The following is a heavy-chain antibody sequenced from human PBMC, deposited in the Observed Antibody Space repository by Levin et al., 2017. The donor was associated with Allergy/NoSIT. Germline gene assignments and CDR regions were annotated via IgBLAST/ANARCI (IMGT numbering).Heavy chain of an antibody. CDR3: ARANIVATGDAFDI. V-gene: IGHV2-70*04. J-gene: IGHJ3*02. CDR1: GFSFSTTGMR. D-gene: IGHD5-12*01. Sequence: QTLSLTCTFSGFSFSTTGMRVGWIRQPPGKALEWLGRIDWDDDKFYSTSLQTRLTISRDTSKNQLVLTMTNMDPLDTATYYCARANIVATGDAFDIWGQGTLVTVSS. CDR2: IDWDDDK.